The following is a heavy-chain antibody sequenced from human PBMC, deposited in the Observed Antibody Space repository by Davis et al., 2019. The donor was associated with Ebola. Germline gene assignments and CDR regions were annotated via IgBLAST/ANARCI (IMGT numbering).Heavy chain of an antibody. J-gene: IGHJ6*02. V-gene: IGHV3-30*03. CDR2: ISYDGSNK. CDR3: ARNLGTPQDV. Sequence: GESLKISCAASGFTFSSYGMHWVRQAPGKGLEWVAVISYDGSNKYYADSVKGRFTISRDNAKNSLYLQMNSLRDEDTAVYYCARNLGTPQDVWGQGTTVTVSS. CDR1: GFTFSSYG.